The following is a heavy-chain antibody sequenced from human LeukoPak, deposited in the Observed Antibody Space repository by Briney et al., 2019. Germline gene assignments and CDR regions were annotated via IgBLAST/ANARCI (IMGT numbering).Heavy chain of an antibody. CDR3: ARSWGAVVTRNDY. J-gene: IGHJ4*02. D-gene: IGHD4-23*01. CDR1: GGSIFSYY. Sequence: SETLSLTCTVSGGSIFSYYWSWIRQPPGKGLEWIGYIYYSGSTNYNPSLRSRVTISVDTSKNQFSLKLSSVTAADTAVYYCARSWGAVVTRNDYWGQGTLVTVSS. V-gene: IGHV4-59*01. CDR2: IYYSGST.